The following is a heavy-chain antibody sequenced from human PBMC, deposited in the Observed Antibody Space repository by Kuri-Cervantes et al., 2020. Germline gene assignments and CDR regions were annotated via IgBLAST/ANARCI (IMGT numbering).Heavy chain of an antibody. Sequence: YMSWIRQPPGKGLEWIGYIYYSGSTYYNPSLKSRVTISVDTSKNQFSLKLSSVTAADTAVYYCARARTYYDFWSGYSTNWFDPWGQGTLVTVSS. CDR3: ARARTYYDFWSGYSTNWFDP. CDR1: Y. CDR2: IYYSGST. V-gene: IGHV4-30-4*08. D-gene: IGHD3-3*01. J-gene: IGHJ5*02.